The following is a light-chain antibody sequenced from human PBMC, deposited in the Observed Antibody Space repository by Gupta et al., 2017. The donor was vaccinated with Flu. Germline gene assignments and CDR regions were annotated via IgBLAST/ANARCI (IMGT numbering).Light chain of an antibody. CDR1: QSISSW. CDR2: KAS. Sequence: DIQMTQSPSTLSSSVGDRVTIPCRASQSISSWLAWYQQKPGKAPKLLIYKASSLESGVPSRFSGSGSGTEFTLTISSLQPDDFATDYCQQYNSYPWTFGQGTKVEIK. V-gene: IGKV1-5*03. J-gene: IGKJ1*01. CDR3: QQYNSYPWT.